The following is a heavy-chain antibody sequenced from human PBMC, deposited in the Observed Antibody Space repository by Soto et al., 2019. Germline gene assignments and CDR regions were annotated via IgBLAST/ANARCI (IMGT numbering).Heavy chain of an antibody. V-gene: IGHV3-21*01. CDR1: GFSFSTYS. Sequence: EEQLVESGGGLVKPGGSLRLSCAASGFSFSTYSMMWVRQAPGKGLEWVSSIDPTSDYIYYADSVKGRFTTSRDNAQNAMYLQMHRLRAEDTAVYFCTRVVPLVRGPADPWGQGTLVTVSS. D-gene: IGHD3-10*01. CDR3: TRVVPLVRGPADP. CDR2: IDPTSDYI. J-gene: IGHJ5*02.